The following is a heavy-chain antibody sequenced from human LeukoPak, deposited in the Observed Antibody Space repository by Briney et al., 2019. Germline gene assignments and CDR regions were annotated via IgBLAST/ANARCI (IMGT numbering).Heavy chain of an antibody. Sequence: ASVKVSCKASGYMFSINDMHWVRQAPGQGLEWMGIINPSGGSTSYAQKFQGRVTMTRDMSTSTVYMELSSLRSEDTAVYYCARSLEGDLGYWGQGTLVTVSS. CDR2: INPSGGST. V-gene: IGHV1-46*01. J-gene: IGHJ4*02. CDR1: GYMFSIND. CDR3: ARSLEGDLGY. D-gene: IGHD3-3*01.